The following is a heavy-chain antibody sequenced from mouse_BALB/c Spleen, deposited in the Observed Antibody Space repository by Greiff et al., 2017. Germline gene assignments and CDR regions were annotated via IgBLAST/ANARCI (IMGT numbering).Heavy chain of an antibody. J-gene: IGHJ2*01. CDR2: INPSTGYT. V-gene: IGHV1-7*01. CDR3: ARVSSGYVGYFDY. CDR1: GYTFTSYW. Sequence: VQLQQSGAELAKPGASVKMSCKASGYTFTSYWMHWVKQRPGQGLEWIGYINPSTGYTEYNQKFKDKATLTADKSSSTAYMQLSSLTSEDSAVYYCARVSSGYVGYFDYWGQGTTLTVSS. D-gene: IGHD3-1*01.